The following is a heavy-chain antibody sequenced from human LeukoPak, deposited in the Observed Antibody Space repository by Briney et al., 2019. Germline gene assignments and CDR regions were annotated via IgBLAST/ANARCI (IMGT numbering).Heavy chain of an antibody. CDR1: GFTVSSYY. CDR3: ASEGKYCSGGNCYRAEYFQH. Sequence: GGSLRLSCAASGFTVSSYYMICVRHAPGKALEGVSVIYSGGTTYYADSVKGRFTLSRDNSKNTVYLKMNSLRAEDTAVYYCASEGKYCSGGNCYRAEYFQHWGQGTLVTVSS. D-gene: IGHD2-15*01. J-gene: IGHJ1*01. CDR2: IYSGGTT. V-gene: IGHV3-53*01.